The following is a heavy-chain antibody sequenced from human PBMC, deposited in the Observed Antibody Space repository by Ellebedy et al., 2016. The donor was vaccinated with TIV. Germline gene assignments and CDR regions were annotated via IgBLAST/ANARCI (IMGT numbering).Heavy chain of an antibody. CDR1: GGSISSSSYY. CDR2: IYYSGST. D-gene: IGHD6-19*01. Sequence: GSLRLXXAVSGGSISSSSYYWGWIRQPPGKGLEWIGSIYYSGSTYYNPSLKSRVTISVDTSKNQFSLKLSSVTAADTAVYYCARSVAFGAVAGPFDYWGQGTLVTVSS. V-gene: IGHV4-39*01. J-gene: IGHJ4*02. CDR3: ARSVAFGAVAGPFDY.